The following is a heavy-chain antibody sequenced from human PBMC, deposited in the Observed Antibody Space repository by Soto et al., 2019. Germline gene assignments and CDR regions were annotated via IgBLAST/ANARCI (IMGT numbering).Heavy chain of an antibody. V-gene: IGHV3-23*01. Sequence: EVQLLESGGGLVQPGGSLRLSCAASGFTFSSYAMSWVRQAPGKGLEWASAISGSGGSTYYADSVKGRFTISRDNSKNTLYLQMNSLRAEDTAVYYCAKSFWNIVVVVAATPFDCWGQGTLVTVSS. CDR1: GFTFSSYA. CDR3: AKSFWNIVVVVAATPFDC. CDR2: ISGSGGST. J-gene: IGHJ4*02. D-gene: IGHD2-15*01.